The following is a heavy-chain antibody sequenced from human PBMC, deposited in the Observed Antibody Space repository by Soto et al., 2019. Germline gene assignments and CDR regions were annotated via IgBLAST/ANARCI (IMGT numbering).Heavy chain of an antibody. CDR2: ISSSSSYI. Sequence: GGSLRLSCAASGFTFSSYSMNWVRQAPGKGLEWVSSISSSSSYIYYADSVKGRFTISRDNAKNSLYLQMNSLRAEDTAVYYCASHPRDSSGYWYYFDFWGQGTLVTVSS. V-gene: IGHV3-21*01. D-gene: IGHD3-22*01. J-gene: IGHJ4*02. CDR3: ASHPRDSSGYWYYFDF. CDR1: GFTFSSYS.